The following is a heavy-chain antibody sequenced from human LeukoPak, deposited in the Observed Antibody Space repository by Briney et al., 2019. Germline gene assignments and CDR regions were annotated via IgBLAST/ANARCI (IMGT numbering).Heavy chain of an antibody. Sequence: GESLQISCEGSGYILKSYWIGWVRQMPGKGLEWMGIIYPGDSDTRYSPSFQGQVTISADKSISTAYLEWSSLKASDTAMYYCARQGLNYYDSSGYYRGGFDYWGQGTLVTVSS. CDR1: GYILKSYW. J-gene: IGHJ4*02. D-gene: IGHD3-22*01. CDR3: ARQGLNYYDSSGYYRGGFDY. CDR2: IYPGDSDT. V-gene: IGHV5-51*01.